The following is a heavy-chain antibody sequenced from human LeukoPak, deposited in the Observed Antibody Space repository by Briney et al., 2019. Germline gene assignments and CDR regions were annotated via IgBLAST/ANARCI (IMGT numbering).Heavy chain of an antibody. CDR1: GGSISSYY. V-gene: IGHV4-59*01. J-gene: IGHJ4*02. Sequence: SETLSLTCTVSGGSISSYYWSWIRQPPGKGLEWIGYIYYSGSTNYNPSLKSRVTISVDTSKNQFSLKLSSVTAADTAVYYCTRGYTSMAIDYWGQGTLVTVSS. D-gene: IGHD5-18*01. CDR2: IYYSGST. CDR3: TRGYTSMAIDY.